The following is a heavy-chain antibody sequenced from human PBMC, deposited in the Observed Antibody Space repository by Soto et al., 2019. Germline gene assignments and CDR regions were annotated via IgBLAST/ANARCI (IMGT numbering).Heavy chain of an antibody. V-gene: IGHV5-51*01. J-gene: IGHJ6*03. D-gene: IGHD2-2*01. CDR3: ARQDIVVVPVAIGHYYYYYMDV. Sequence: GESLKISCKGSGYSFTSYWIGWVRQMPGKGLEWMGIIYPGDSDTRYSPSFQGQVTISADKSISTAYLQWSSLKASDTAMYYCARQDIVVVPVAIGHYYYYYMDVWGKGTTVTVS. CDR1: GYSFTSYW. CDR2: IYPGDSDT.